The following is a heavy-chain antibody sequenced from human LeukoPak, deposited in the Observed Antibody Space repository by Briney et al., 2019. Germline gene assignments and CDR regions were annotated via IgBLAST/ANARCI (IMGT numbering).Heavy chain of an antibody. CDR1: GFTFSSYS. D-gene: IGHD2-2*01. J-gene: IGHJ5*02. V-gene: IGHV3-21*03. CDR2: ISSSSSYI. CDR3: ARDPRDIVVVPAAMDWFDP. Sequence: GGSLRLSCAASGFTFSSYSMNWVRQAPGKGLEWVSSISSSSSYIYYADSVKGRFTISRDNAKNSLYLQMNSLRAEDTAVYYCARDPRDIVVVPAAMDWFDPWGQGTLVTVSS.